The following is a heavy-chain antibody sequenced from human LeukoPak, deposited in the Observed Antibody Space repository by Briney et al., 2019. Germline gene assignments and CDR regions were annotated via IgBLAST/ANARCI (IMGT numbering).Heavy chain of an antibody. Sequence: PGGSLRLSFAAWWVIVSNYAMSRVRQAPGKGLEWVSAISGSGDNTDYADSVKGRFTISRDDSKNALYLQMNSLRAEDTAVYDCLRKGKGTEYLDIWGQGRLVTVSS. D-gene: IGHD1-14*01. CDR3: LRKGKGTEYLDI. V-gene: IGHV3-23*01. CDR2: ISGSGDNT. J-gene: IGHJ3*02. CDR1: WVIVSNYA.